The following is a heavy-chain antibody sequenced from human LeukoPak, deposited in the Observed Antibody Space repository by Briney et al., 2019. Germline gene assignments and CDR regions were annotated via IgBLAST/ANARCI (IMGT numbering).Heavy chain of an antibody. V-gene: IGHV4-59*01. J-gene: IGHJ4*02. CDR2: IYYSGST. D-gene: IGHD3-22*01. CDR1: GGPISSYY. Sequence: SETLSLTCTVSGGPISSYYWSWIRQPPGKGLEWIGYIYYSGSTNYNPSLKSRVTISVDTSKNQFSLKLSSVTAADTAVYYCARDPGHYDSSGYYDYWGQGTLVTVSS. CDR3: ARDPGHYDSSGYYDY.